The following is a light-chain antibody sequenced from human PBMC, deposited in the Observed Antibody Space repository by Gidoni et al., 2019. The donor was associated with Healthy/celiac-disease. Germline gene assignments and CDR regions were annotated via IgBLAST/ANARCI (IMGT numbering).Light chain of an antibody. CDR1: QSVSSY. CDR2: DAS. Sequence: EMVLTQSPATLSLSPGERATLSCRASQSVSSYFAWYQQKPGQAPRPLIYDASNRATGIPARFSGSGSGTDFTLTISSLEPEDFAVYYCQQRSNWLITFGQGTRLEIK. J-gene: IGKJ5*01. V-gene: IGKV3-11*01. CDR3: QQRSNWLIT.